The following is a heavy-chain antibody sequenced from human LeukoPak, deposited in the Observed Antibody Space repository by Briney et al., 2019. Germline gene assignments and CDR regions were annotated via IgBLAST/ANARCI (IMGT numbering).Heavy chain of an antibody. Sequence: SETLSLTCAVYGGSFSGYYWSWIRQPPGKGLEWIGEINHSGSANYNPSLKSRVTISVDTSKNQFSLKLSSVTAADTAVYYCARHRVRYFDWFNWFDPWGQGTLVTVSS. CDR2: INHSGSA. V-gene: IGHV4-34*01. J-gene: IGHJ5*02. CDR1: GGSFSGYY. D-gene: IGHD3-9*01. CDR3: ARHRVRYFDWFNWFDP.